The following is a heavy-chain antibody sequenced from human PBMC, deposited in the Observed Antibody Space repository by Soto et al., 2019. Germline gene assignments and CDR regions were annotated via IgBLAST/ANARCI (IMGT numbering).Heavy chain of an antibody. Sequence: QVQLVQSGAEVKKPGASVKVSCKASGYTFTSYGISWVRQAPGQGLEWMGWISAYNGNTNYAQKLQGRVTMTTDTSTSTAYMELRSLRSDDTAVYYCARGSLVAVAGPAFYYYYYGMDVWVQGTTVTVSS. J-gene: IGHJ6*02. D-gene: IGHD6-19*01. V-gene: IGHV1-18*01. CDR2: ISAYNGNT. CDR3: ARGSLVAVAGPAFYYYYYGMDV. CDR1: GYTFTSYG.